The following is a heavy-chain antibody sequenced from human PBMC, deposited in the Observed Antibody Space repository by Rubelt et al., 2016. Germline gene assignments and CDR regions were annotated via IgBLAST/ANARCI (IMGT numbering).Heavy chain of an antibody. CDR2: ISSSSSYI. Sequence: GKGLEWVSSISSSSSYIYYADSMKGRFTISRDSAKNSLYLQMNSLRAEDTAVYYCARDNWGIPEIYDGFDMWGQGAVVTVSS. V-gene: IGHV3-21*04. CDR3: ARDNWGIPEIYDGFDM. J-gene: IGHJ3*02. D-gene: IGHD7-27*01.